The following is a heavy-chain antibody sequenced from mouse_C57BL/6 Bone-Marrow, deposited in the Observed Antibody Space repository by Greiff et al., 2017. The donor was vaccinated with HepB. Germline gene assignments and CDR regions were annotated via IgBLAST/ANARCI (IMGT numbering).Heavy chain of an antibody. V-gene: IGHV5-4*01. CDR3: ARFYDGYYPFAY. CDR2: ISDGGSYT. J-gene: IGHJ3*01. Sequence: EVHLVESGGGLVKPGGSLKLSCAASGFTFSSYAMSWVRQTPEKRLEWVATISDGGSYTYYPDNVKGRFTISRDNAKNNLYLQMSHLKSEDTAMYYCARFYDGYYPFAYWGQGTLVTVSA. CDR1: GFTFSSYA. D-gene: IGHD2-3*01.